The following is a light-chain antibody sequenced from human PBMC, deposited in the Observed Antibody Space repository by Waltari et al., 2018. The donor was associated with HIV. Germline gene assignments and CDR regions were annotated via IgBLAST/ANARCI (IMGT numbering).Light chain of an antibody. Sequence: QSALTQPASVSGSPGQSITISCTGTSSDVGSYNLVSCYQQHPGKAPKLMVYDVRKRPSGVSHRFSGSKSGNRASLTISGLQAEDEADYYCCSYAGSSPSYVFGTGTKVTVL. J-gene: IGLJ1*01. CDR3: CSYAGSSPSYV. CDR2: DVR. V-gene: IGLV2-23*02. CDR1: SSDVGSYNL.